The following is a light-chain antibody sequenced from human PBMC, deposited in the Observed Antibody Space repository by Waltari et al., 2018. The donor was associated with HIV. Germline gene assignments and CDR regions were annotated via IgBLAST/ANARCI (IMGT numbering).Light chain of an antibody. CDR2: SNN. CDR1: NSNIGTNT. J-gene: IGLJ2*01. V-gene: IGLV1-44*01. CDR3: AAWDDSLNGLL. Sequence: QSVLTQPPSASGTPGQRVTISCSGNNSNIGTNTVNWYHQLPGTAPKILIFSNNQRPSGVPDRCSGSKAGTSASLAISGLQSEDEAVYYCAAWDDSLNGLLFGGGTKLTVL.